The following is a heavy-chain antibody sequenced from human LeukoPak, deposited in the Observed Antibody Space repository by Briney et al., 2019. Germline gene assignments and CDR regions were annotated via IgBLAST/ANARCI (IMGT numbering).Heavy chain of an antibody. CDR1: GIAFSTYA. CDR3: AKDTAQGYTYGTIEQDY. J-gene: IGHJ4*02. CDR2: VSESCEIT. V-gene: IGHV3-23*01. D-gene: IGHD5-18*01. Sequence: GGSLRLSCAASGIAFSTYAMSWVRQAPGKGLEWVSVVSESCEITHYADSVKGRFTISRDNSKNKVYLQMNSLRAEDSAVYYCAKDTAQGYTYGTIEQDYWGQGTRVTVSS.